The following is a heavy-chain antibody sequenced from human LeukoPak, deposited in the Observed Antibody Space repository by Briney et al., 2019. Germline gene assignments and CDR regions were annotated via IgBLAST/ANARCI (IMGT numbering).Heavy chain of an antibody. V-gene: IGHV1-46*01. CDR2: INPSGGST. D-gene: IGHD1-7*01. CDR1: GYTFTSYY. CDR3: AGEWLELQQGRFYYGMDV. J-gene: IGHJ6*02. Sequence: GASVKVSCKASGYTFTSYYMHWVRQAPGQGLEWMGLINPSGGSTSYAQKFQGRVTMTRDTSTSTVYMELSSLRSEDTAVYYCAGEWLELQQGRFYYGMDVWGQGTTVTVSS.